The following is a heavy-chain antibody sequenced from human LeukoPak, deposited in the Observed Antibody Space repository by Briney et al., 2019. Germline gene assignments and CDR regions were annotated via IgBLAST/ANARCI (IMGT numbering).Heavy chain of an antibody. Sequence: ASVKVSCKASGYTFTSYYMHWVRQAPGQGLEWMGIINPSGGSTSYAQKFQGRVTMTRDTSTSTVYMEPSSLRSEDTAVYYCARDERGYSGYDSSGYYGMDVWGQGTTVTVSS. V-gene: IGHV1-46*01. CDR1: GYTFTSYY. CDR2: INPSGGST. CDR3: ARDERGYSGYDSSGYYGMDV. D-gene: IGHD5-12*01. J-gene: IGHJ6*02.